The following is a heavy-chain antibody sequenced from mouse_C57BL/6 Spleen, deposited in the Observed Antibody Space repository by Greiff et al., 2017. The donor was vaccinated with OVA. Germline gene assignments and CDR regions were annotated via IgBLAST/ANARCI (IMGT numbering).Heavy chain of an antibody. J-gene: IGHJ2*01. CDR2: ISDGGSYT. V-gene: IGHV5-4*01. CDR3: AREGNSNYD. Sequence: EVKLMESGGGLVKPGGSLKLSCAASGFTFSSYAMSWVRQTPEKRLEWVATISDGGSYTYYPDNVKGRFTISRDNAKNNLYLQMSHLKSEDTAMYYCAREGNSNYDWGQGTTLTVSS. D-gene: IGHD2-5*01. CDR1: GFTFSSYA.